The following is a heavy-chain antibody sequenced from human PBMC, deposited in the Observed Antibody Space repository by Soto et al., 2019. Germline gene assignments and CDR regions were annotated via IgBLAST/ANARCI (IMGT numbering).Heavy chain of an antibody. CDR2: INSDGSST. J-gene: IGHJ5*02. V-gene: IGHV3-74*01. CDR1: GFTFSSYW. Sequence: EVQLVESGGNLVQPGGSLRLSCAASGFTFSSYWMHWVRQAPGKGLVWVSRINSDGSSTSYVDSVKGRFTISRDNAKKTLYLQVNSLSVEETAVYYCARRGQEGPGLAHWGQGTQVTVSS. CDR3: ARRGQEGPGLAH.